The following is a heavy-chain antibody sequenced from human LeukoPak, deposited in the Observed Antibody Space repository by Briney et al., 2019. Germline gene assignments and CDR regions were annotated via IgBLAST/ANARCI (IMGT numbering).Heavy chain of an antibody. Sequence: PGGSLRLSCAASEFSFSNYAVSWVRQAPGKGLEWVSAISGGGDSTYYADSVKGRFTISRDSSKNTLYLQMNSLRAEDTAVYYCARIAAAPIEYYFDYWGQGTLVTVSS. J-gene: IGHJ4*02. V-gene: IGHV3-23*01. CDR2: ISGGGDST. D-gene: IGHD6-13*01. CDR1: EFSFSNYA. CDR3: ARIAAAPIEYYFDY.